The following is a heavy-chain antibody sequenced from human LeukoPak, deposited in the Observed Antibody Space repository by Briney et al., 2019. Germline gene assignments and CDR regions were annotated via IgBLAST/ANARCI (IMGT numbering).Heavy chain of an antibody. V-gene: IGHV3-21*01. D-gene: IGHD5-18*01. J-gene: IGHJ5*02. CDR1: GFTFSSYS. CDR3: AREGGYSYGYLSGRNWFDP. CDR2: ISSSSSYI. Sequence: PGGSLRLSCAASGFTFSSYSMNWVRQAPGKGLEWASSISSSSSYIYYADSVKGRFTISRDNAKNSLYLQMNSLRAEDTAVYYCAREGGYSYGYLSGRNWFDPWGQGTLVTVSS.